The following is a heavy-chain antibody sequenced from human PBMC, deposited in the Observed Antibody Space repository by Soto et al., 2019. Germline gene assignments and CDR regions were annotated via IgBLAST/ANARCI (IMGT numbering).Heavy chain of an antibody. CDR1: GFTFSSYG. D-gene: IGHD3-10*01. V-gene: IGHV3-30*03. J-gene: IGHJ4*02. Sequence: GGSLRLSCAASGFTFSSYGMHWVRQAPGKGLEWVAVISYDGSNKYYADSVKGPFTIFRENSKNTLYLQMNSLRAEDTAVYYCARAGYGSGSYYSDYWGQGTLVTVSS. CDR3: ARAGYGSGSYYSDY. CDR2: ISYDGSNK.